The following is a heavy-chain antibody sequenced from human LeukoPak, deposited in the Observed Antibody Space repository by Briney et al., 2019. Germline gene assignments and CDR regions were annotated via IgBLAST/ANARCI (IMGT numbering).Heavy chain of an antibody. V-gene: IGHV4-34*01. D-gene: IGHD5-18*01. CDR2: IYYSGST. Sequence: SETLSLTCAVYGGSFSGYYWSWIRQPPGKGLEWIGSIYYSGSTYYNPSLKSRVTISVDTSKNQFSLKLNSMTAADTAVYYCARGVARGYSYEHDYWGQGTLVTVSS. J-gene: IGHJ4*02. CDR1: GGSFSGYY. CDR3: ARGVARGYSYEHDY.